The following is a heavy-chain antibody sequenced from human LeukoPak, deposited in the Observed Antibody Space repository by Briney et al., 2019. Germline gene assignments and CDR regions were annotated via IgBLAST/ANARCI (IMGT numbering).Heavy chain of an antibody. J-gene: IGHJ5*02. V-gene: IGHV5-51*01. Sequence: GESLKISCKGSGYSFTSYWIGWVRQMPGKGLEWMGIIYPGDSGTRYSPSFQGQVTISADKSISTAYLQWSSLKASDTAMYYCGRQSRNIAARPGALDPWGQGTLVTVSS. D-gene: IGHD6-6*01. CDR2: IYPGDSGT. CDR3: GRQSRNIAARPGALDP. CDR1: GYSFTSYW.